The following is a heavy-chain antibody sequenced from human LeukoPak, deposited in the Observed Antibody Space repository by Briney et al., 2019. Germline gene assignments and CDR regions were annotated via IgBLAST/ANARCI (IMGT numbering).Heavy chain of an antibody. D-gene: IGHD3-10*01. CDR3: ARGKEYYYGSGSQRGSDWFDP. J-gene: IGHJ5*02. Sequence: ASVKVSCKASGYTFTGYYMHWVRQAPGQGLEWMGWINPNSGCTNYAQKFQGRVTMTRDTSIRTAYMELSRLRSDDTAVYYCARGKEYYYGSGSQRGSDWFDPWGQGTLVTVSS. CDR1: GYTFTGYY. CDR2: INPNSGCT. V-gene: IGHV1-2*02.